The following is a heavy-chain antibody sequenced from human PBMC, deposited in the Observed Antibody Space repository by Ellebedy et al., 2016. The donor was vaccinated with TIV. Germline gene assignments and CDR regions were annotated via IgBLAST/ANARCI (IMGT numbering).Heavy chain of an antibody. J-gene: IGHJ4*02. CDR3: ARTDPWQPIDD. Sequence: MPSETLSLTCTVSGGSISNSDYYRDWIRQPPGKGLEWIGSIYYSGSTYYNPSLKSRVTISVDTSKNQFSLNLSSVTAADTAVYYCARTDPWQPIDDWGQGILVSVSS. CDR1: GGSISNSDYY. CDR2: IYYSGST. V-gene: IGHV4-39*07. D-gene: IGHD2-21*02.